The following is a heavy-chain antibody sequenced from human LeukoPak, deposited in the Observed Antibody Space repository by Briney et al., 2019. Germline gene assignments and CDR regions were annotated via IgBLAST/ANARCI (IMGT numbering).Heavy chain of an antibody. CDR2: IYYSGST. D-gene: IGHD6-25*01. Sequence: SETLSLTRSVSGVSIRSSSYYWRGPRQPPGRGREGSGSIYYSGSTFYHPSQKTRVTISVHTSKNQLPLTLSSVTAADAAVYFFARVCEPAAVHLCDLGGQGTLDTLPS. CDR1: GVSIRSSSYY. V-gene: IGHV4-39*01. CDR3: ARVCEPAAVHLCDL. J-gene: IGHJ1*01.